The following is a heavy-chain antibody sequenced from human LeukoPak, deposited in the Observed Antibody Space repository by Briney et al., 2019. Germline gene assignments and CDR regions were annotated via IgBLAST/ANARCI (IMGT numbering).Heavy chain of an antibody. CDR3: AELGITIIGGV. CDR1: GFTFSRYE. CDR2: ISSRATAI. Sequence: RGSLRLSCAASGFTFSRYEMNWVRQAPGKGLEWVSYISSRATAIYYADSAKGRFTISSDNAKNSLYLQMNSLRAEDTAVYYCAELGITIIGGVWGKGTTVTIAS. D-gene: IGHD3-10*02. J-gene: IGHJ6*04. V-gene: IGHV3-48*03.